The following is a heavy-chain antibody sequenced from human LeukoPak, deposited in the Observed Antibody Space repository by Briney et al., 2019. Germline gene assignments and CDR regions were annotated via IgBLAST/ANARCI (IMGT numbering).Heavy chain of an antibody. J-gene: IGHJ5*02. D-gene: IGHD4-11*01. CDR2: IKQDESEK. V-gene: IGHV3-7*03. Sequence: GGSLRLSCAASGFTFSSYWMSWVRQAPGKGLEWVANIKQDESEKYYVDSVKGRFTISRDNAKNSLYLQMNSLRAEDTAVYYCARALQDTRTTTVTTLWFDPWGQGTLVTVSS. CDR1: GFTFSSYW. CDR3: ARALQDTRTTTVTTLWFDP.